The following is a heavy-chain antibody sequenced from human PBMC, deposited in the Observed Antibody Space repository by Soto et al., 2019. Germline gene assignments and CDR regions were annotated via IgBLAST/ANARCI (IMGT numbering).Heavy chain of an antibody. V-gene: IGHV4-39*01. J-gene: IGHJ6*02. CDR1: GGPISSSSSD. D-gene: IGHD3-16*01. CDR3: ASLWGGTSYYYYGMDV. Sequence: SETLSLTCTVSGGPISSSSSDGGGLGQPPGKGLEWIGSIYYSGSTYYNPSLKSRVTISVDTSKNQFSLKLSSVTAADTAVYYCASLWGGTSYYYYGMDVWGQGTTVTVSS. CDR2: IYYSGST.